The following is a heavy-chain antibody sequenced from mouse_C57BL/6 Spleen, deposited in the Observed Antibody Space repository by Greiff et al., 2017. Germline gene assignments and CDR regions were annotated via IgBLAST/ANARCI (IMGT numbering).Heavy chain of an antibody. D-gene: IGHD2-5*01. Sequence: QVQLKQPGAELVRPGTSVKVSCKASGYAFTNYLIEWVKQRPGQGLEWIGVINPGSGGTNYNEKFKGKATLTADKSSSTAYMQLSSLTSEDSAVYFCAREWSNPFAYWGQGTLVTVSA. V-gene: IGHV1-54*01. CDR2: INPGSGGT. CDR1: GYAFTNYL. CDR3: AREWSNPFAY. J-gene: IGHJ3*01.